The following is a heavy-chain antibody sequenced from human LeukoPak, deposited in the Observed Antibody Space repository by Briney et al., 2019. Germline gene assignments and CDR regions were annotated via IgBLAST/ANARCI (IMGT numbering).Heavy chain of an antibody. CDR3: ARDNYMDV. CDR1: GLTFSSYW. J-gene: IGHJ6*03. CDR2: IKQDGSEK. Sequence: SGGSLRLSCAASGLTFSSYWMSWVRQAPGKGLEWVANIKQDGSEKYYVDSVKGRFTISRDNAKNSLYLQMNSLRAEDTAVYYCARDNYMDVWGKGTTVTVSS. V-gene: IGHV3-7*01.